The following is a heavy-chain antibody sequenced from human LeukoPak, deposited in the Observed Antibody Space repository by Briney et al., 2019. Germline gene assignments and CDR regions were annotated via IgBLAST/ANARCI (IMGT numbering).Heavy chain of an antibody. CDR1: GLSISGNG. CDR2: IWYDGNKK. D-gene: IGHD6-13*01. J-gene: IGHJ4*02. V-gene: IGHV3-33*01. Sequence: GGSLRLSCAVSGLSISGNGMHWVRQAPGKGLEWVALIWYDGNKKYYADSVKGRFTISRDNSKTTMYLEMSSLRAEDTAVYYCARDQGTLSITVPGFLDYWGQGTLVTVSS. CDR3: ARDQGTLSITVPGFLDY.